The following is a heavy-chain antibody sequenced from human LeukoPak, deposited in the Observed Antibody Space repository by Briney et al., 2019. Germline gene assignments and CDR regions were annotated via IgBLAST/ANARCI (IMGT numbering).Heavy chain of an antibody. CDR1: GFTFSSYA. D-gene: IGHD6-13*01. J-gene: IGHJ6*02. V-gene: IGHV3-9*01. CDR3: AKEGYSSSWYSVYYGMDV. CDR2: ISWNSGSI. Sequence: GGSLRLSCAASGFTFSSYAMSWVRQAPGKGLEWVSGISWNSGSIGYADSVKGRFTISRDNAKNSLYLQMNSLRAEDTALYYCAKEGYSSSWYSVYYGMDVWGQGTTVTVSS.